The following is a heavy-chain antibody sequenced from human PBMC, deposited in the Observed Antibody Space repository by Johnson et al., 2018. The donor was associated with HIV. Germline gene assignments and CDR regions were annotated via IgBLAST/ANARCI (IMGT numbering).Heavy chain of an antibody. Sequence: VQLVESGGGLIQPGGSLRLSCAVSGFTVSSDYMSWVRQAPGKGLEWVSVIYSGDSTYYADSVKGRFIISRDNSKHTLYLQMNSLRADDTALYYCARATYYYDTNGYLTRPRAFDVWGLGTMVTVSS. V-gene: IGHV3-53*01. CDR1: GFTVSSDY. D-gene: IGHD3-22*01. CDR3: ARATYYYDTNGYLTRPRAFDV. CDR2: IYSGDST. J-gene: IGHJ3*01.